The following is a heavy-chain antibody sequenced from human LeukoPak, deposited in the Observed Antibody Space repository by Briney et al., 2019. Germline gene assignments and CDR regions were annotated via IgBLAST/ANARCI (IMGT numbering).Heavy chain of an antibody. CDR2: IHYSGSS. D-gene: IGHD5-12*01. CDR1: GGSISSYY. J-gene: IGHJ4*02. CDR3: ARANRYDLYFDY. Sequence: SETLSLTCTVSGGSISSYYWSWIRQPPGKGLEWIGYIHYSGSSNYNPSLKSRVTISGDTSKNQVSLKLSSVTAADTAVYYCARANRYDLYFDYWGQGTLVTVSS. V-gene: IGHV4-59*01.